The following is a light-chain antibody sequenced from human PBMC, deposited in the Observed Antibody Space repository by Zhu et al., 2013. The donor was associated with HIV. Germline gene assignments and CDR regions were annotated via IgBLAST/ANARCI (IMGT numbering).Light chain of an antibody. J-gene: IGKJ1*01. CDR1: QSVSSN. V-gene: IGKV3-11*01. CDR3: LQDYSYPWT. CDR2: DAS. Sequence: EIVLTQSPATLSLSPGERATLSCRASQSVSSNLAWYQQKPGQAPRLLIYDASNRAAGVPARFSGSGSGTEFALTITSLQPDDFATYYCLQDYSYPWTFGQGTKVEVK.